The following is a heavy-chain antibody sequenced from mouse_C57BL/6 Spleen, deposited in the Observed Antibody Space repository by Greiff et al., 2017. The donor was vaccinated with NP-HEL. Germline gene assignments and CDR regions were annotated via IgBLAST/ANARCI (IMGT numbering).Heavy chain of an antibody. Sequence: VKLVESGAELVKPGASVKMSCKASGYTFTTYPIEWMKQNHGKSLEWIGNFHPYNDDTKYNEKFKGKATLTVEKSSSTVYLELSRLTSDDSAVYYCARSSYGYDYAMDYWGQGTSVTVSS. D-gene: IGHD2-9*01. CDR1: GYTFTTYP. J-gene: IGHJ4*01. CDR2: FHPYNDDT. CDR3: ARSSYGYDYAMDY. V-gene: IGHV1-47*01.